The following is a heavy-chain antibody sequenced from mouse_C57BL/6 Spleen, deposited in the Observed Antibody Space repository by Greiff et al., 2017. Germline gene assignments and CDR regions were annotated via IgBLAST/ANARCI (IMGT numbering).Heavy chain of an antibody. Sequence: VHVKQSGAELVRPGASVKLSCTASGFNIKDDYMHWVKQRPEQGLEWIGWIDPENGDTEYASKFQGKATITADTSSNTAYLQLSSLTSEDTAVYYCLYYGSSYVGYWGQGTTLTVSS. CDR1: GFNIKDDY. V-gene: IGHV14-4*01. CDR2: IDPENGDT. D-gene: IGHD1-1*01. J-gene: IGHJ2*01. CDR3: LYYGSSYVGY.